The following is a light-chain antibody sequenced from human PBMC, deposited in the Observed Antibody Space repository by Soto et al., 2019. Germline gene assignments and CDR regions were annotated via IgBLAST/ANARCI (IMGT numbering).Light chain of an antibody. J-gene: IGLJ2*01. V-gene: IGLV1-44*01. CDR2: NND. Sequence: QSVLTQPPSASGTPGQRVTISCSGRTSNIGSNSVNWYQQLPGTAPRLLIYNNDKRPSGVPDRFSGSKSGTAASLATSGLQADDEADYSCKAWDDTLNGPAVVFGGGTKLTVL. CDR3: KAWDDTLNGPAVV. CDR1: TSNIGSNS.